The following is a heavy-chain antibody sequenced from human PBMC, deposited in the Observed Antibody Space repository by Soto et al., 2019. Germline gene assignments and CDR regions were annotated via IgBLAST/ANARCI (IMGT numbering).Heavy chain of an antibody. CDR3: ARDLEYDSGYDFDY. CDR2: INPIGGST. V-gene: IGHV1-46*01. Sequence: QVQLVQSGAEVKKPGASVKVSCKASGYTFTTYYINWVRQAPGQVHEWMGLINPIGGSTSYAQKFQSRVTMTRDKSTTTVYIELRSLRTEDTAVYYCARDLEYDSGYDFDYWGQGTLGTVSS. CDR1: GYTFTTYY. D-gene: IGHD5-12*01. J-gene: IGHJ4*02.